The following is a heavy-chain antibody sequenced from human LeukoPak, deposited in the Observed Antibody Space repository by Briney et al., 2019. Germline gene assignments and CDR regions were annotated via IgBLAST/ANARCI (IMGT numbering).Heavy chain of an antibody. CDR1: GFTFTNNA. D-gene: IGHD2-15*01. Sequence: GGSLRLSCAMSGFTFTNNAMTWVLQAPGKGLEWVSTIGGGDVEIHYADSVKGRFTISRDNSKNTLYLQMNSLRAEDTAVYYCGRGHRFCSRGNCNSPVDYWGQGTLVTVSS. J-gene: IGHJ4*02. CDR3: GRGHRFCSRGNCNSPVDY. CDR2: IGGGDVEI. V-gene: IGHV3-23*01.